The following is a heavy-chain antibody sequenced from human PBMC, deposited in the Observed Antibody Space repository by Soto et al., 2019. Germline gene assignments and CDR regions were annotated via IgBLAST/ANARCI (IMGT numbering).Heavy chain of an antibody. J-gene: IGHJ4*02. CDR1: GFTFSMYW. D-gene: IGHD1-1*01. Sequence: LRLSCAASGFTFSMYWMHWVRQVPGKGPEWVSRINDDGISTNYADSVKGRFTISRDNAKNTLYLQMNALRVEDTAVYYCTRGPRSTSTGTGAFWGQGTLVTVSS. V-gene: IGHV3-74*01. CDR3: TRGPRSTSTGTGAF. CDR2: INDDGIST.